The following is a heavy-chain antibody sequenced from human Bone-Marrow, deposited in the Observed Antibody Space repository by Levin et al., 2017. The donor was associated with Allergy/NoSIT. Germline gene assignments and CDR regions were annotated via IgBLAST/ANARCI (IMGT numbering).Heavy chain of an antibody. CDR1: GFTFSNYA. CDR3: AKDREYDILSASQHQPNFDN. CDR2: ISGSGGSV. D-gene: IGHD3-9*01. Sequence: PGGSLRLSCAASGFTFSNYAMTWVRQPPGKGLEWVSEISGSGGSVYYADSMKGRFTISRDNSKNILYLQMNTLRAEDTAIYYCAKDREYDILSASQHQPNFDNWGQGILVTVSS. J-gene: IGHJ4*02. V-gene: IGHV3-23*01.